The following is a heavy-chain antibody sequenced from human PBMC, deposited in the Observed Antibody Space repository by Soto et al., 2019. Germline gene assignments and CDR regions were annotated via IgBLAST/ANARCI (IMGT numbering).Heavy chain of an antibody. CDR2: ISGSGGST. J-gene: IGHJ4*02. CDR3: AKTQWFGDYKYYFDY. D-gene: IGHD3-10*01. V-gene: IGHV3-23*01. CDR1: GFTFSSYA. Sequence: GGSLRLSCAASGFTFSSYAMSWVRQAPGKGLEWVSAISGSGGSTYYADSVKGRFTISRDNSKNTLYLQMNSLRAEDTAVYYCAKTQWFGDYKYYFDYWGQGTLVTVSS.